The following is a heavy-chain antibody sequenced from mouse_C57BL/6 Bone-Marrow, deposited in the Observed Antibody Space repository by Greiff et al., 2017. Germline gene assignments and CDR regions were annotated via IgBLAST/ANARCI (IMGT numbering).Heavy chain of an antibody. D-gene: IGHD2-4*01. CDR1: GYTFTDYY. CDR3: AIEVYDYPGFDY. V-gene: IGHV1-19*01. J-gene: IGHJ3*01. Sequence: VQLQQSGPVLVKPGASVQMSCKASGYTFTDYYMNWVKQSNGKSLEWIGVINPYNGGTSYNQKFKGKATLTVAKSSSTAYMELNSLTSADSAVYYCAIEVYDYPGFDYWGQGTLVTVSA. CDR2: INPYNGGT.